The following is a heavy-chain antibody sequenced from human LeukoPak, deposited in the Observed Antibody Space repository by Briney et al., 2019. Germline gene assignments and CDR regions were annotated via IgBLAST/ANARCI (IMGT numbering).Heavy chain of an antibody. Sequence: GGSLRLSCAASGFTFSNAWMSWVRQAPGKGLEWVGRIKSKTDGGTTDYAAPVKGRFTISRDDSKNTLYLQMNSLKTENTAVYYCTTGTAMAKHRLDYWGQGTLVTVSS. CDR1: GFTFSNAW. J-gene: IGHJ4*02. CDR2: IKSKTDGGTT. V-gene: IGHV3-15*01. D-gene: IGHD5-18*01. CDR3: TTGTAMAKHRLDY.